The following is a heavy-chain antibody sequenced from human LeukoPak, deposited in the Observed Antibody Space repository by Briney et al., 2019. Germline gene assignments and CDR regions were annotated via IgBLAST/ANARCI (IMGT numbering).Heavy chain of an antibody. Sequence: SETLSLTCTVSGGSISSGGYCWSWIRQHPGKGLEWIGYIYYSGSTYYNPSLKSRVTISVDTSKNQFSLKLSSVTAADTAVYYCARANWNFANENYGMDVWGQGTTVTVSS. V-gene: IGHV4-31*03. CDR2: IYYSGST. D-gene: IGHD1-7*01. J-gene: IGHJ6*02. CDR1: GGSISSGGYC. CDR3: ARANWNFANENYGMDV.